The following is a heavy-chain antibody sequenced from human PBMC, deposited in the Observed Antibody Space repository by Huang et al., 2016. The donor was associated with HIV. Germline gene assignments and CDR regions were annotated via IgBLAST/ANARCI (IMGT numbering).Heavy chain of an antibody. V-gene: IGHV3-49*05. Sequence: DVQLVDSGGTLVKPGQSLRLSCATSDFTFGDCTMAWLRQAPGKGRGWVSIIRSKAYGGAAEYAASVKGRFNISRDDSESIAYLQLNILKTEDTALYYCTRGRTRGGYFNYWGQGTLVTVSS. CDR3: TRGRTRGGYFNY. CDR2: IRSKAYGGAA. CDR1: DFTFGDCT. D-gene: IGHD1-7*01. J-gene: IGHJ4*02.